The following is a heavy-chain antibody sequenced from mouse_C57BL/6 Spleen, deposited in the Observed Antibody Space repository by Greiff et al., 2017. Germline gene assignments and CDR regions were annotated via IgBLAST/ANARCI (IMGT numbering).Heavy chain of an antibody. CDR2: ISSGGSYT. CDR3: ARLGDDYDVNYFDY. J-gene: IGHJ2*01. V-gene: IGHV5-6*01. CDR1: GFTFSSYG. D-gene: IGHD2-4*01. Sequence: EVKVVESGGDLVKPGGSLKLSCAASGFTFSSYGMSWVRQTPDKRLEWVATISSGGSYTYYPDSVKGRFTISRDNAKNTLYLQMSSLKSEDTAMYYCARLGDDYDVNYFDYWGQGTTRTVSS.